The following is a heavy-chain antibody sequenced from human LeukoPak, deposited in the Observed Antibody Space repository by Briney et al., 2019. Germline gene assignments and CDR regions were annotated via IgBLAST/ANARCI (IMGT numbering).Heavy chain of an antibody. CDR3: ARGSSGWFRVFEY. CDR2: ISYDGSNK. V-gene: IGHV3-30-3*01. J-gene: IGHJ4*02. D-gene: IGHD6-19*01. CDR1: GFTFSSYA. Sequence: GFLRLSCAASGFTFSSYAMHWVRQAPGKGLEWVAVISYDGSNKYYADSVKGRFTISRDNSKNTLYLQMNSLRAEDTAVYYCARGSSGWFRVFEYWGQGTLVTVSS.